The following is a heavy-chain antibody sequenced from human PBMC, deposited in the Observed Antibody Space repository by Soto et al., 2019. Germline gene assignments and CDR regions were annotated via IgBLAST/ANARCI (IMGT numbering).Heavy chain of an antibody. Sequence: GGSLRLSCAASGFTFSSYGMHWVRQAPGKGLEWVAVISYDGSNKYYADSVEGRFTISRDNSKNTLYLQMNSLRAEDTAVYYCAKEGPYGSGSYYPGPFDYWGQGTLVTVSS. CDR1: GFTFSSYG. V-gene: IGHV3-30*18. CDR2: ISYDGSNK. D-gene: IGHD3-10*01. J-gene: IGHJ4*02. CDR3: AKEGPYGSGSYYPGPFDY.